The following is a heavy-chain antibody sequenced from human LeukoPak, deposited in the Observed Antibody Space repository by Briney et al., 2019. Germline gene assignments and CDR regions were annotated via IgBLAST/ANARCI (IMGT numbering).Heavy chain of an antibody. CDR2: IHNSGST. CDR3: AREGGRNSFDY. V-gene: IGHV4-31*03. J-gene: IGHJ4*02. D-gene: IGHD3-16*01. Sequence: SETLSLTCTVSSGSISSDGYYWSWIRQHPGKGLEWIRYIHNSGSTYYNPSLKSRVTISVDTSKNQFSLNLSSATAADTAVYYCAREGGRNSFDYWGQGTLVTVSS. CDR1: SGSISSDGYY.